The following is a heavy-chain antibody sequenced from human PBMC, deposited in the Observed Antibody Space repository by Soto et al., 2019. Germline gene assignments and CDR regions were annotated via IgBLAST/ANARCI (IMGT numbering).Heavy chain of an antibody. J-gene: IGHJ3*02. CDR3: ARDALRIRRWLQFEGTDAFDI. D-gene: IGHD5-12*01. CDR1: GGSISSSNW. Sequence: NPSETLSLTCAVSGGSISSSNWWSWVRQPPGKGLEWIGEIYHSGSTNYNPSLKSRVTISVDKSKNQFSLKLSSVTAADTAVYYCARDALRIRRWLQFEGTDAFDIWGQGTMVTVSS. V-gene: IGHV4-4*02. CDR2: IYHSGST.